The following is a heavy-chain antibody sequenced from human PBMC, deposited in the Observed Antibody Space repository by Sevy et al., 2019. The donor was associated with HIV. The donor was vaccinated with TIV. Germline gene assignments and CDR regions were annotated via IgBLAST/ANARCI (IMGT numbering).Heavy chain of an antibody. D-gene: IGHD6-13*01. J-gene: IGHJ4*02. V-gene: IGHV3-72*01. CDR1: GFTFSDHY. Sequence: GGSLRLSCAASGFTFSDHYMDWVRQAPGKGLEWVGRSRKKANSYSTEYAASVKGRFTISRDDSKKSLYLHMNSLKTEDTAVYYCVRLAYTSSWNFDYWGQGTLVTVSS. CDR2: SRKKANSYST. CDR3: VRLAYTSSWNFDY.